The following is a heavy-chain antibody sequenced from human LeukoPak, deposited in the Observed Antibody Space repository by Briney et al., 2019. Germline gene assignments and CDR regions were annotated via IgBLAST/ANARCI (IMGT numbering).Heavy chain of an antibody. CDR2: IYYSGST. CDR3: AGPETGYFDY. J-gene: IGHJ4*02. CDR1: GGSISSSTYY. Sequence: PSETLSLTCTVSGGSISSSTYYWAWIRQPPGKGLEWIGSIYYSGSTYYNPSLKSRVTISVDTSKNQFSLKLRSVTAADTAVYFCAGPETGYFDYWGQGTLVTVSS. V-gene: IGHV4-39*07.